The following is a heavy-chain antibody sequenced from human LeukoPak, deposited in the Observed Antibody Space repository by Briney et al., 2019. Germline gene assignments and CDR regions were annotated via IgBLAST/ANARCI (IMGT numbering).Heavy chain of an antibody. CDR1: GFTFTNYA. CDR2: VSDSGATT. CDR3: AMGVSGYNYGPVDY. Sequence: GGSLRLSCAASGFTFTNYAMTWVRQAPGKGLEWVSAVSDSGATTYFADLVKGRFTISRDNSKDTLYLQMNNLRVEDTAVYYCAMGVSGYNYGPVDYWGQGSLVTVSS. V-gene: IGHV3-23*01. J-gene: IGHJ4*02. D-gene: IGHD5-18*01.